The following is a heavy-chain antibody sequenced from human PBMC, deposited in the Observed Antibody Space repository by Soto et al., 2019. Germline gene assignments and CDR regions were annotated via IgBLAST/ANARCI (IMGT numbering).Heavy chain of an antibody. V-gene: IGHV4-59*01. Sequence: SETLSLTCTVSGGSISSYYWSWIRQPPGKGLEWIGYIYYSGSTNYNPSLKSRVTISVDTSKNQFSLKLSSVTAADTAVYYCARDLGGSSWYGGGYFDYWGQGTLVTVSS. J-gene: IGHJ4*02. CDR2: IYYSGST. D-gene: IGHD6-13*01. CDR1: GGSISSYY. CDR3: ARDLGGSSWYGGGYFDY.